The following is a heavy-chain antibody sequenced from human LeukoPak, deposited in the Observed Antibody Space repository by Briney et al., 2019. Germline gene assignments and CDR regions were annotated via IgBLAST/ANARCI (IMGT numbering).Heavy chain of an antibody. CDR1: GYTFSSYV. J-gene: IGHJ4*02. Sequence: PGGCLRLSCAASGYTFSSYVTHWVRQAPGKGLVWVSRIKSDGITITYADSVKGRFTISRDNAKNTLYLQMNSLRAEDTAVYYCLRDLNWSLDQWGQGTLVTVSS. CDR2: IKSDGITI. D-gene: IGHD1-20*01. CDR3: LRDLNWSLDQ. V-gene: IGHV3-74*01.